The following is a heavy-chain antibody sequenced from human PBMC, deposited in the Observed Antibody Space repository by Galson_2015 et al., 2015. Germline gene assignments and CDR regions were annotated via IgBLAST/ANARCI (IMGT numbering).Heavy chain of an antibody. Sequence: SVKVSCKASGYTFTSYGISWVRQAPGQGLEWMGWMNPNSGDTGYAQKFQGRVTMTRNTSISTAYMELSSLRSEDTAIYYCARDPLSYNYFDYWGQGTLVTVSS. CDR2: MNPNSGDT. CDR1: GYTFTSYG. CDR3: ARDPLSYNYFDY. J-gene: IGHJ4*02. D-gene: IGHD2/OR15-2a*01. V-gene: IGHV1-8*02.